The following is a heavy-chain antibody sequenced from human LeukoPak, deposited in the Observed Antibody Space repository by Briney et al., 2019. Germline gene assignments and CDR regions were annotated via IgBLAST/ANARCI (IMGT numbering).Heavy chain of an antibody. V-gene: IGHV3-7*01. Sequence: PGGSLRLSCAASGFTFSSYWMSWVRQAPGKGLEGVANIKQDGSEKYYVDSVKGRFTISRDNAKNSLYLQMNSLRAEDTAVYYCARAMVVAATPWFDPWGQGTLVTVSS. J-gene: IGHJ5*02. CDR2: IKQDGSEK. D-gene: IGHD2-15*01. CDR1: GFTFSSYW. CDR3: ARAMVVAATPWFDP.